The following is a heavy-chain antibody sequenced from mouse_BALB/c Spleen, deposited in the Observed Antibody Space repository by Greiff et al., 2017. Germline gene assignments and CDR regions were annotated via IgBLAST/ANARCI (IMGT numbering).Heavy chain of an antibody. J-gene: IGHJ4*01. CDR3: ARRDYDYYYAMDY. D-gene: IGHD2-4*01. V-gene: IGHV2-2*02. Sequence: VKLMESGPGLVQPSQSLSITCTVSGFSLTSYGVHWVRQSPGKGLEWLGVIWSGGSTDYNAAFISRLSISKDNSKSQVFFKMNSLQANDTAIYYCARRDYDYYYAMDYWGQGTSVTVSS. CDR2: IWSGGST. CDR1: GFSLTSYG.